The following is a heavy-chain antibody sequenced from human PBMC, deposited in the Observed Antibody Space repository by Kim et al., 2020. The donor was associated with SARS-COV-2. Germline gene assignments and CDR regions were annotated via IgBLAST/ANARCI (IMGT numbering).Heavy chain of an antibody. Sequence: GGSLRLSCAASGFTFSSYAMSWVRQAPGKGLEWVSAISGSGGSTYYADSVKGRFTISRDNSKNTLYLQMNSLRAEDTAVYYCAKGPYDSSGYPIWTGPFDYWGQGTLVTVSS. CDR3: AKGPYDSSGYPIWTGPFDY. V-gene: IGHV3-23*01. CDR1: GFTFSSYA. J-gene: IGHJ4*02. CDR2: ISGSGGST. D-gene: IGHD3-22*01.